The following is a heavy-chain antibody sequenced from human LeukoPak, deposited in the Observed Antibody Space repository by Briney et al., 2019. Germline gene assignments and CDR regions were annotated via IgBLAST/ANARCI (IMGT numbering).Heavy chain of an antibody. J-gene: IGHJ3*02. CDR3: ARERLSSWTDRNDAFDI. D-gene: IGHD6-13*01. CDR1: GYTFTSYY. V-gene: IGHV1-46*01. Sequence: ASVKVSCKASGYTFTSYYMHWVRQAPGQGLEWMGIINPSGGSTSYAQKFQGRVTMTRDTSTSTVYMELSSLRSEDTAVYYCARERLSSWTDRNDAFDIWGQGTMVTVSS. CDR2: INPSGGST.